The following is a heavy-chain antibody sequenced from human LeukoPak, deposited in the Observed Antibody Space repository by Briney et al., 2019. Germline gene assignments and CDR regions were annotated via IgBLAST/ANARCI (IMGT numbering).Heavy chain of an antibody. Sequence: ASETLSLTCTVSGGSISSGDYYWSWIRQPPGKGLEWIGSIYYSGSTNYNPSLKSRVTISVDTSKNQFSLNLTSVTAADTAVYYCARHKSPLPLHWGQGTLVTVSS. CDR2: IYYSGST. D-gene: IGHD3-10*01. CDR3: ARHKSPLPLH. CDR1: GGSISSGDYY. V-gene: IGHV4-39*01. J-gene: IGHJ4*02.